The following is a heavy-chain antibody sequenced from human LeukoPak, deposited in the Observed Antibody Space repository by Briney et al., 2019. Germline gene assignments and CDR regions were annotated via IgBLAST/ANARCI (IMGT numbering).Heavy chain of an antibody. V-gene: IGHV4-38-2*02. CDR3: ARVGSGLNLYYFDY. Sequence: PSETLSLTCTVSGYSISSGYYWGWIRQPPGKGLEWIGSIYHSGSTYYNPSLKSRVTISVDTSKNQFSLKLTSVTAADTAVYFCARVGSGLNLYYFDYWGQGILVTVSS. CDR1: GYSISSGYY. CDR2: IYHSGST. D-gene: IGHD3-3*01. J-gene: IGHJ4*02.